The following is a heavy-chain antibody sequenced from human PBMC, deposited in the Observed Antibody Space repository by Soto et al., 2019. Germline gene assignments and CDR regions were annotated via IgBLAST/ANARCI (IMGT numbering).Heavy chain of an antibody. CDR3: AREPFTLVGAARGGDAFDI. J-gene: IGHJ3*02. Sequence: GASVKVSCKASGYTFTSYYMHWVRQAPGQGLEWMGIINPSGGSTSYAQKLQGRVTMTRDTSTSTVYMELSSLRSEDTAVYYCAREPFTLVGAARGGDAFDIWGQGTMVTVSS. V-gene: IGHV1-46*01. CDR2: INPSGGST. D-gene: IGHD1-26*01. CDR1: GYTFTSYY.